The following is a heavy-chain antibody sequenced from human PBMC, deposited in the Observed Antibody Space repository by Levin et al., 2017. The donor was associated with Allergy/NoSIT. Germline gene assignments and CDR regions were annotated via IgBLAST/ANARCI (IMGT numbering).Heavy chain of an antibody. D-gene: IGHD3-10*01. CDR3: ARGNHGSGSYYPDDAFDI. V-gene: IGHV3-53*01. CDR2: IYSGGST. J-gene: IGHJ3*02. Sequence: GESLKISCAASGFTISSNYMSWVRQAPGKGLEWVSVIYSGGSTYYADSVKGRFTISRDNSKNTLYLQMNSLRAEDTAVYYCARGNHGSGSYYPDDAFDIWGQGTMVTVSS. CDR1: GFTISSNY.